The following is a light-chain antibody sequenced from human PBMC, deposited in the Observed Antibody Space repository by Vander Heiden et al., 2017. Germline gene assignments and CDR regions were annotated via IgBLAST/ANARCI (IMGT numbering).Light chain of an antibody. Sequence: DIQMTQSPSSLSASVGDRVTITCRASQSISSYLNWYQQKPGKAPKLLIYDASSLQSRVPSRFSGSGSGTDFTLTISSLQPEDFATYYCQQSYGTVYTFGQGTKLEIK. V-gene: IGKV1-39*01. J-gene: IGKJ2*01. CDR2: DAS. CDR3: QQSYGTVYT. CDR1: QSISSY.